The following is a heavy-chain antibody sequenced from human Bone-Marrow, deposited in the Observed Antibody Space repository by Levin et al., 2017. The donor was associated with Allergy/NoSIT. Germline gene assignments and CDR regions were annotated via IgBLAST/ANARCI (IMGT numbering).Heavy chain of an antibody. J-gene: IGHJ4*02. Sequence: LSLTCAASGFTVSSDYMSWVRQAPGKGPEWVSVIYSGGSTYYADSVKGRFTISRDNSKNTLYLQMNSLRAEDTAVYYCARGWFGELLSHWGQGTLVTVSS. CDR1: GFTVSSDY. CDR3: ARGWFGELLSH. D-gene: IGHD3-10*01. CDR2: IYSGGST. V-gene: IGHV3-53*01.